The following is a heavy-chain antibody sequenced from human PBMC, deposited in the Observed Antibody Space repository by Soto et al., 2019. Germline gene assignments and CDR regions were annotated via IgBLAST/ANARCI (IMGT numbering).Heavy chain of an antibody. D-gene: IGHD4-17*01. V-gene: IGHV3-30*18. CDR1: GFTFSSYG. J-gene: IGHJ3*02. CDR3: AKLVYGGNSGAFDI. Sequence: GGSLRLSCAASGFTFSSYGMHWVRQAPGKGLEWVAVISYDGSNKYYADSVKGRFTISRDKSKNTLYLQMNSLRAEDTAVYYCAKLVYGGNSGAFDIWGQGAMVTVSS. CDR2: ISYDGSNK.